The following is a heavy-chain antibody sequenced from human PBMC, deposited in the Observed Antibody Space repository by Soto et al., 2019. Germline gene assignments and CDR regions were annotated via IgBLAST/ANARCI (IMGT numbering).Heavy chain of an antibody. CDR2: IYDSGST. J-gene: IGHJ4*02. V-gene: IGHV4-59*01. CDR1: GGSISNYY. Sequence: SETLSLTCTVSGGSISNYYWSWVRQPPGKGLEWIGYIYDSGSTNYNPSLKSRVTISVDTSKNQFSLRLTSVTAADTAVFYCAQDTYYHDTSGYYTFDYWGQGALVTVSS. D-gene: IGHD3-22*01. CDR3: AQDTYYHDTSGYYTFDY.